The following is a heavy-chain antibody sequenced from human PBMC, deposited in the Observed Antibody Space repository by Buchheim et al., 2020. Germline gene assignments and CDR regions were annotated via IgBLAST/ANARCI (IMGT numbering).Heavy chain of an antibody. CDR3: ARQKLSHIVVVPAAMVNWFDP. CDR1: GGSISSSSYY. J-gene: IGHJ5*02. CDR2: IYYSGST. Sequence: QLQLQESGPGLVKPSETLSLTCTVSGGSISSSSYYWGWIRQPPGKGLEWIGSIYYSGSTYYNPSLKSRVTISVDTSKNQFSLKLSSVTAADTAVYYCARQKLSHIVVVPAAMVNWFDPWGQGTL. V-gene: IGHV4-39*01. D-gene: IGHD2-2*01.